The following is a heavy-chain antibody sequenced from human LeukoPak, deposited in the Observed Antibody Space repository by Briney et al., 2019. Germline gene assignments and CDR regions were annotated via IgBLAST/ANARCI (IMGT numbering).Heavy chain of an antibody. V-gene: IGHV3-21*01. CDR1: GFTFSSYS. CDR3: ARHAKNYETRSSYLHAFDI. D-gene: IGHD3-22*01. J-gene: IGHJ3*02. CDR2: ISDSDSYI. Sequence: PGGSLRLSCAASGFTFSSYSLNWVRQAPGKGLEWVSSISDSDSYIYYSDSVKGRFTISRDDTNNSVYLQMTSLRVEDTAVYYCARHAKNYETRSSYLHAFDIWGRGTMVTVSS.